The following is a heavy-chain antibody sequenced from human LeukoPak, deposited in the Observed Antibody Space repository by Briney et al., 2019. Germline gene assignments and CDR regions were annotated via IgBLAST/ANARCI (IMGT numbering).Heavy chain of an antibody. D-gene: IGHD1-1*01. Sequence: GESLKISCKVSGYTFTTYWIGWVRQMPGKGLEWMAIIYPADSDTRYSPSFQGQVTISVDKSISTAYLQWSSLKAPDTAIYYCAGRGTGTTLAFDYWGQGTLVTVSS. J-gene: IGHJ4*02. V-gene: IGHV5-51*01. CDR1: GYTFTTYW. CDR3: AGRGTGTTLAFDY. CDR2: IYPADSDT.